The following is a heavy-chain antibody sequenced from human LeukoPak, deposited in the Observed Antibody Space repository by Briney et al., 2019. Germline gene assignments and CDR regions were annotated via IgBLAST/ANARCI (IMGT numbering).Heavy chain of an antibody. CDR1: GGSISSSSYY. J-gene: IGHJ4*02. Sequence: SETLSLTCTVSGGSISSSSYYWGWIRQPPGKGLEWIGSIYYSGSTYYNPSLKSRVTISVDTSKNQFSLKLSSVTAADTAVYYCARIRWFGELFIDYWGQGTLVTVSS. V-gene: IGHV4-39*01. D-gene: IGHD3-10*01. CDR3: ARIRWFGELFIDY. CDR2: IYYSGST.